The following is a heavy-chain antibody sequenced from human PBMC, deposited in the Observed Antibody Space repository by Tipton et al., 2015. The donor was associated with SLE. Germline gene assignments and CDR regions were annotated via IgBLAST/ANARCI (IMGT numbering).Heavy chain of an antibody. V-gene: IGHV3-15*01. D-gene: IGHD3/OR15-3a*01. CDR2: ITSKTNGGTP. CDR3: TKDKSDFWTGRWFDP. J-gene: IGHJ5*02. CDR1: GFTFSNAW. Sequence: SLRLSCAASGFTFSNAWMNWVRQAPGKGLEWIGRITSKTNGGTPDYAAPVKGRFTISRDDLKNTLYLQMNSLKTEDTAVYYCTKDKSDFWTGRWFDPWGQGTLVIVSS.